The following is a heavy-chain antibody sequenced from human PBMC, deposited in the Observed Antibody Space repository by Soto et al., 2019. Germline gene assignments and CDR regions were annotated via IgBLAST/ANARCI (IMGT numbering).Heavy chain of an antibody. Sequence: QVQLVESGGGVVQPGRPLRLSCAASGFIFSNYAFHWVRQAPGKGIEWVALMSFDGNNEYYADSVKGRFTISRDNSKNTVYLQMNSLRADDTAVYYCARRSYYDTGSFDYWGHGTLVTV. D-gene: IGHD3-22*01. V-gene: IGHV3-30*01. CDR3: ARRSYYDTGSFDY. J-gene: IGHJ4*01. CDR1: GFIFSNYA. CDR2: MSFDGNNE.